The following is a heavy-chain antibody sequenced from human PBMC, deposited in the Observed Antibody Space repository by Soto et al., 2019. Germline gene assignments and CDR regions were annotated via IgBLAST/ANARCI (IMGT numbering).Heavy chain of an antibody. J-gene: IGHJ6*02. D-gene: IGHD2-2*01. Sequence: EVQLVQSGAEVKKPGESLKISCKGSGYSFTSYWIGWVRQMPGKGLEWMGIIYPGDSDTRYSPSFQGQVTISADKSISPDHLQGSSLMASDTAMYYCERVLTVPAAMRYDYYYYGMDVWGQGTTVTVSS. V-gene: IGHV5-51*01. CDR1: GYSFTSYW. CDR2: IYPGDSDT. CDR3: ERVLTVPAAMRYDYYYYGMDV.